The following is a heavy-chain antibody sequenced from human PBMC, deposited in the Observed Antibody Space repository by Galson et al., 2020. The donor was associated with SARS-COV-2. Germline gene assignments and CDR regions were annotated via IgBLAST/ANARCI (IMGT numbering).Heavy chain of an antibody. Sequence: ASVTVSCKASGYTFTGYFMHLVRQAPGQGLEWMGWINPNSGGTNYEQKFQDRVTMTWDTSIRTAYMVLSRLRSDDTAVYYYAKVGSTSGAATNWFDPWGQGTTVTVSS. CDR2: INPNSGGT. V-gene: IGHV1-2*02. J-gene: IGHJ5*02. CDR3: AKVGSTSGAATNWFDP. D-gene: IGHD1-26*01. CDR1: GYTFTGYF.